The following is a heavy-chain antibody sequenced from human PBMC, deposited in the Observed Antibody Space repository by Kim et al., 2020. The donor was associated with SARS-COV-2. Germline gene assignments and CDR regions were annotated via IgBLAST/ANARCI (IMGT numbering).Heavy chain of an antibody. V-gene: IGHV3-30*04. CDR2: ISYDGNNK. D-gene: IGHD3-16*01. Sequence: GGSLRLSCAASGFTFSSYAMHWVRQAPGKGLEWVAVISYDGNNKYYADSVKGRFTISRDNSKNSLYLQMNSLRAEDTAVYYFARAVGGSYYYGMDVWGQGTTVTVSS. CDR3: ARAVGGSYYYGMDV. J-gene: IGHJ6*02. CDR1: GFTFSSYA.